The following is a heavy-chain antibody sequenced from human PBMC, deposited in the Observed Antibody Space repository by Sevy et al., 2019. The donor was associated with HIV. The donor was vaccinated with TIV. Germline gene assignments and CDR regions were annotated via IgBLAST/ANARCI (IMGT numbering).Heavy chain of an antibody. Sequence: SEILSPTCTVSGGSISSYYWSWIRQPPGKGLEWIGYIYYSGSTNYNPSIKSRVTISVDTSKNQFSLKLGSVTAADTAVYYCARGGGVAGGVFFDIWGQGTMVTVSS. V-gene: IGHV4-59*01. J-gene: IGHJ3*02. CDR3: ARGGGVAGGVFFDI. D-gene: IGHD2-15*01. CDR1: GGSISSYY. CDR2: IYYSGST.